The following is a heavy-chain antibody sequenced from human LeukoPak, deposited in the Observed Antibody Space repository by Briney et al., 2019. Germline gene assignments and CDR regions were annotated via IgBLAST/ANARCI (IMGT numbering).Heavy chain of an antibody. CDR1: RYTFTTNY. V-gene: IGHV1-46*01. J-gene: IGHJ2*01. D-gene: IGHD3-22*01. CDR3: ARDRGKVVIATYWYFDL. CDR2: INPSDGSA. Sequence: ASVKVSCKASRYTFTTNYMHWVRQAPGQGLEWMGIINPSDGSANSAQKFQGRVTMTRDTSTSTFYMELSSLRSEDTAVYYCARDRGKVVIATYWYFDLWGRGTLVTVSS.